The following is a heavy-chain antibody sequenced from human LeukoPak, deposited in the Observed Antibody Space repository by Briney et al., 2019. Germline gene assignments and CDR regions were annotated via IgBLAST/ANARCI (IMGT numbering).Heavy chain of an antibody. J-gene: IGHJ4*02. CDR1: GFTFSSYD. CDR3: AKDPVYGSGSYSNVSVDY. Sequence: GGSLRLSCAASGFTFSSYDMSWVRQAPGKGLEWVSAISGSGGSTYYADSVKGRFTISRDNSKNTLYLQMNSLRAEDTAVYYCAKDPVYGSGSYSNVSVDYWGQGTLVTVSS. D-gene: IGHD3-10*01. CDR2: ISGSGGST. V-gene: IGHV3-23*01.